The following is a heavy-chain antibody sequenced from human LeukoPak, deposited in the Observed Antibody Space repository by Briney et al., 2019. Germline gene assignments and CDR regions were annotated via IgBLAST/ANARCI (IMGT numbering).Heavy chain of an antibody. CDR3: ARTTEAHSWQTRYYSYYTDV. CDR2: INHSGRT. D-gene: IGHD6-13*01. V-gene: IGHV4-34*01. CDR1: GGSFSGYY. Sequence: SETLSLTCAVYGGSFSGYYWSWIRQPPGKGLEWIGEINHSGRTNSNPPLTSRVTISVDTSKNQFSLKLSSVTAADTAVYYCARTTEAHSWQTRYYSYYTDVWGKGTTVTVSS. J-gene: IGHJ6*03.